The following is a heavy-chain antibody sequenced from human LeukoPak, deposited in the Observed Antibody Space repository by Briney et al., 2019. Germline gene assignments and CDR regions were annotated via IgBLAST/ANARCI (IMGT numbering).Heavy chain of an antibody. Sequence: PGGSLRLSCEVSGFTFSDFWMNWVRQAPGKGLEWVANINQDGSEKYYVDSVKGRFTISRDNAKNSLYLQMNSLRAEDTAVYYCVYSSGWYATFDYWGQGTLVTVSS. CDR2: INQDGSEK. V-gene: IGHV3-7*01. CDR1: GFTFSDFW. CDR3: VYSSGWYATFDY. J-gene: IGHJ4*02. D-gene: IGHD6-19*01.